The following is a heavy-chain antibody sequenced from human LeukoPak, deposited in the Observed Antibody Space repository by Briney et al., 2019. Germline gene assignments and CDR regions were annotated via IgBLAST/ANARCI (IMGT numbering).Heavy chain of an antibody. CDR2: INPNSGGT. J-gene: IGHJ3*02. Sequence: GASVKVSCKASGYTFTGYYMHWVRRAPGQGLEWMGWINPNSGGTNYAQKFQGRVTMTRDTSISTAYMELSRLRSDDTAVYYCARGPDDIVVVVAADDAFDIWGQGTMVTVSS. CDR1: GYTFTGYY. V-gene: IGHV1-2*02. D-gene: IGHD2-15*01. CDR3: ARGPDDIVVVVAADDAFDI.